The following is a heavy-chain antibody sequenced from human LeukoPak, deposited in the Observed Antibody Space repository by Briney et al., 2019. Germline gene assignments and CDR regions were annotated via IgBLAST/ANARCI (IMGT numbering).Heavy chain of an antibody. Sequence: SETLSLTCTVSGDSINSGNYYWNWIRQHPGKGLEWVGYIYYTGSTYYNPSLKSRLAISVETSKNQFSLKLSSVTAADTALYYCARSGGWLFPFDYWGQGTLVTVSS. CDR1: GDSINSGNYY. D-gene: IGHD3-22*01. V-gene: IGHV4-31*03. CDR3: ARSGGWLFPFDY. CDR2: IYYTGST. J-gene: IGHJ4*02.